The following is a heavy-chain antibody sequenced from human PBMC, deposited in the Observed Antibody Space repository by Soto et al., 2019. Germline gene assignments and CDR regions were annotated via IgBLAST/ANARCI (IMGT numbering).Heavy chain of an antibody. CDR2: IHYSGST. CDR3: TRGGDAYKNGH. CDR1: GGSVSIGTYY. D-gene: IGHD2-21*01. Sequence: QVQLQESGPGLVKPSETLSLTCTVPGGSVSIGTYYWSWIRQPPGKGLEWIGFIHYSGSTNYTPSLKSRVTMSVDTSKNQFSLKLTSVNAADTAVYYCTRGGDAYKNGHWGQGTLVTVSS. V-gene: IGHV4-61*01. J-gene: IGHJ4*02.